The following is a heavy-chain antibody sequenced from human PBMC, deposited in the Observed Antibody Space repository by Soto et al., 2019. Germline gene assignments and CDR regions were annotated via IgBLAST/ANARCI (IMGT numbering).Heavy chain of an antibody. CDR1: GVSTSNHY. J-gene: IGHJ4*02. CDR2: IYFRGTT. V-gene: IGHV4-59*11. CDR3: ARGGGSPYHDHEFDY. D-gene: IGHD2-2*01. Sequence: QVQLQESGPGLVKPSETLSLTCSVSGVSTSNHYWTWIRKPPGQGPEWIGCIYFRGTTNYNASFTSIVTISVDTPKTQFALKLPSVTTADTAVYYCARGGGSPYHDHEFDYWGQGILVTVSS.